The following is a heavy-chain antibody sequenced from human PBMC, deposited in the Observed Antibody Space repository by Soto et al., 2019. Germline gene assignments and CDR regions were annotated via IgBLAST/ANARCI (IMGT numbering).Heavy chain of an antibody. V-gene: IGHV1-69*02. J-gene: IGHJ6*03. Sequence: GASVKVSCKASGGTFGTHTISWMRKAPGQGLEWVGRIIPILELVNYAPRFQGRVTISADTFTSTAYTELSSLRSDDTAVYYCARLTIFGVVTAVDMDVWGKGTTVTVSS. CDR2: IIPILELV. CDR3: ARLTIFGVVTAVDMDV. CDR1: GGTFGTHT. D-gene: IGHD3-3*01.